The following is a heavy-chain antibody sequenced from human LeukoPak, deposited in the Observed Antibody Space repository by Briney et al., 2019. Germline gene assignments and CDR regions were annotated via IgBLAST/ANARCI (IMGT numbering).Heavy chain of an antibody. V-gene: IGHV1-46*01. J-gene: IGHJ4*02. CDR2: INPSGGST. CDR1: GYTFTSYY. CDR3: ARVGYRLAETYIDY. Sequence: ASVKVSCKASGYTFTSYYMHWVRQAPGQGLEWMGIINPSGGSTSYAQKFQGRVTMTRDTSTSTAYMELSRLRSDDTAVYYCARVGYRLAETYIDYWGQGTLVTVSS. D-gene: IGHD2-15*01.